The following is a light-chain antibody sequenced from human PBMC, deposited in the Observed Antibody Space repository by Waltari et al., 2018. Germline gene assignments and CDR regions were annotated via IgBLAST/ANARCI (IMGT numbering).Light chain of an antibody. CDR2: GAS. J-gene: IGKJ3*01. CDR3: QQYHESPPIT. CDR1: QSISSQ. V-gene: IGKV3-15*01. Sequence: EIVITQSPANLSVSPGERATLSCRASQSISSQLAWYQQKPGQAPRLLIYGASTRATGIPARFSGSGSGTEFTLTISSLQSEDFAVYFCQQYHESPPITFGPGTKVDIK.